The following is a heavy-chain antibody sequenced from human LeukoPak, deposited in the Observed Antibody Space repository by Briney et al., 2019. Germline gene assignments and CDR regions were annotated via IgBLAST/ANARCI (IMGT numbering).Heavy chain of an antibody. CDR3: ARSGVWLRGTTAFDY. D-gene: IGHD4-17*01. J-gene: IGHJ4*02. CDR1: GGSISSGGYY. V-gene: IGHV4-31*03. CDR2: IYYSGST. Sequence: SETLSLTCTVSGGSISSGGYYWNWIRQHPGKGLEWIGYIYYSGSTYYNPSLKSRLTISVDTSKNQFSLKLSSVPAADTAVYYCARSGVWLRGTTAFDYWGQGTLVTVSS.